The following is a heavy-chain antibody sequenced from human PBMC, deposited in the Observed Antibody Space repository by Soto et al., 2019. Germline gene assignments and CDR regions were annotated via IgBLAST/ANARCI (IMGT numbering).Heavy chain of an antibody. J-gene: IGHJ4*02. CDR3: AIIAARPPDY. V-gene: IGHV1-18*04. Sequence: ASVKVSCKASVYTFTRYRIGWLSQAPGQGLEWMGWFSAYNGNTNYAQKLQGRATMTTNTSTSTAYMEMRSLRSDDTSVYYCAIIAARPPDYWGQGTLVTVSS. D-gene: IGHD6-6*01. CDR2: FSAYNGNT. CDR1: VYTFTRYR.